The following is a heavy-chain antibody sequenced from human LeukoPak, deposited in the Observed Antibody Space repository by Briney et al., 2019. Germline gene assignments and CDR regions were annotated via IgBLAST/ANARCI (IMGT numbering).Heavy chain of an antibody. Sequence: KPGGSLRLSCAASGFTFSSYSMNWVRQAPGKGLEWVSSISSSSSYIYYADSVKGRFTISRDNAKNSLYLQMNSPRAEDTAVYYCARVGPPPINIFDYWGQGTLVTVSS. CDR1: GFTFSSYS. CDR3: ARVGPPPINIFDY. CDR2: ISSSSSYI. J-gene: IGHJ4*02. V-gene: IGHV3-21*01. D-gene: IGHD1-14*01.